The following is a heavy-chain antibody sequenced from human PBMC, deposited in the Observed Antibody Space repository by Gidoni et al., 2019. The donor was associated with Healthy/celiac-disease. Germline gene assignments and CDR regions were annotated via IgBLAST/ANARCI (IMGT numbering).Heavy chain of an antibody. CDR3: ARLRGLAARPYYYGMDV. J-gene: IGHJ6*02. Sequence: QVQLQQWGAGLLKPSETLSLTCAVYGGSFSGYYWSWIRQPPGKGLEWIGEINHSGSTNYNPSLKSRVTISVDTSKNQFSLKLSSVTAADTAVYYCARLRGLAARPYYYGMDVWGQGTTVTVSS. V-gene: IGHV4-34*01. CDR1: GGSFSGYY. CDR2: INHSGST. D-gene: IGHD6-6*01.